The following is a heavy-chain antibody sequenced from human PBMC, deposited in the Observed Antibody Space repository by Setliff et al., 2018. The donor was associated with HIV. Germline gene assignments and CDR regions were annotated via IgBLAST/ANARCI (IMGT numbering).Heavy chain of an antibody. CDR2: IGAAGYPT. V-gene: IGHV3-23*01. D-gene: IGHD3-3*01. CDR1: GFTFSNYA. CDR3: VRDPGGIFDAFDV. Sequence: PGGSLRLSCAASGFTFSNYAMGWVRQGPGKGLEWVSTIGAAGYPTHYAESVKGRFTISRDNAKNSLDLEMHSLTDEDTAVYYCVRDPGGIFDAFDVWGQGTMVTVSS. J-gene: IGHJ3*01.